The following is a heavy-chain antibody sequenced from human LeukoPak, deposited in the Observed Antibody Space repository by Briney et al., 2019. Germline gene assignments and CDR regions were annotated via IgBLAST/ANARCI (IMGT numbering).Heavy chain of an antibody. D-gene: IGHD3-10*01. Sequence: ASVKVSCKASGYTFTSYDINWVRQATGQGLEWMGWMNPNSGNTGYAQKFQGRVTITRNTSISTAYMELSSLRSEDTAVYYCARGLLWFGENWFDPWGQGTLVTVSS. J-gene: IGHJ5*02. V-gene: IGHV1-8*03. CDR1: GYTFTSYD. CDR2: MNPNSGNT. CDR3: ARGLLWFGENWFDP.